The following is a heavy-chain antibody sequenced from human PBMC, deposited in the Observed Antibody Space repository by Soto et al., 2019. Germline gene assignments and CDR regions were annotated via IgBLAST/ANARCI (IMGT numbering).Heavy chain of an antibody. CDR3: ARDRDYYDTSGYYYYFDS. V-gene: IGHV3-33*01. CDR2: IWYDGRNK. J-gene: IGHJ4*02. D-gene: IGHD3-22*01. CDR1: GFAFSSYG. Sequence: GGSLRLSCAASGFAFSSYGIHWVRQAPGKGLEWVAVIWYDGRNKYYADSVKGRFTISRDNSKNTVYLQMNSLRAEDTAVYYCARDRDYYDTSGYYYYFDSWGQGTLVTVSS.